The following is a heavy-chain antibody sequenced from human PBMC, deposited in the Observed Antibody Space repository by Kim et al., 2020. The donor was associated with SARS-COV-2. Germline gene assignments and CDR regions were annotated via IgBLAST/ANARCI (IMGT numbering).Heavy chain of an antibody. D-gene: IGHD3-16*02. J-gene: IGHJ4*02. CDR3: ASALGH. Sequence: TSGRTNHNPSLQRRVTMSVDMSKNQFSLKLSSVTAADTAVYYCASALGHWGQGTLVTVSS. CDR2: TSGRT. V-gene: IGHV4-4*07.